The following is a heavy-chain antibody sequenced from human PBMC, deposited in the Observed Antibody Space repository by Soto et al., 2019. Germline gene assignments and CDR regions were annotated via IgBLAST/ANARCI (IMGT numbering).Heavy chain of an antibody. V-gene: IGHV3-23*01. J-gene: IGHJ4*02. D-gene: IGHD2-21*02. Sequence: EVQLLESGGGLVQPGESLRLSCAASGFTFSIYAMMWVRQSPGKGQEWVAGMTGSGGDIRYADSVKGRFPISKDNSKNTLYLQMNSLRAEDTAMYYCAKDAVYGDGLWLAANWGQGTLVTVSS. CDR3: AKDAVYGDGLWLAAN. CDR1: GFTFSIYA. CDR2: MTGSGGDI.